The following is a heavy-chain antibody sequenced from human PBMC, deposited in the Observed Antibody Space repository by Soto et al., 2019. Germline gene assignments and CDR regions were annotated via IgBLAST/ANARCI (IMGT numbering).Heavy chain of an antibody. D-gene: IGHD6-19*01. V-gene: IGHV4-30-4*01. CDR3: ARDRSYSSGWYFDS. Sequence: LSLTCTVSGGSINNATYYWSWIRQPPGKGLEWIGYIYYTGTTYYNLSLKSRVTISLDMSKNQFSLKLSSVTAADTAVYYCARDRSYSSGWYFDSWGQGTPVTVSS. J-gene: IGHJ4*02. CDR2: IYYTGTT. CDR1: GGSINNATYY.